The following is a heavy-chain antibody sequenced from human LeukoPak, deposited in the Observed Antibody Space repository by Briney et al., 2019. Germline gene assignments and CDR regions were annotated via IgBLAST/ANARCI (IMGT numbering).Heavy chain of an antibody. CDR3: ARVLVTMVRGAKTGTYYFDY. CDR1: GFTFSSYA. CDR2: ISGSGGST. V-gene: IGHV3-23*01. J-gene: IGHJ4*02. Sequence: GGSLRLSCAASGFTFSSYAMSWVRQAPGKGLEWVSAISGSGGSTYYADSVKGRFTISRDNAKNSLYLQMNSLRAEDTAVYYCARVLVTMVRGAKTGTYYFDYWGQGTLVTVSS. D-gene: IGHD3-10*01.